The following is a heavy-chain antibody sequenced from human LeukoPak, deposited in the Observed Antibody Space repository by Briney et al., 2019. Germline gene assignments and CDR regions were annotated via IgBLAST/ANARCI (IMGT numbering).Heavy chain of an antibody. CDR1: GFTFSSYG. CDR3: ASLRRILVWSDDY. Sequence: LAGGSLRLSCAASGFTFSSYGIHWVRQAPGKGLEWVAFIRYDGSNKYYADSVKGRFTISRDNSKSTLYLQMNSLRVEDTAVYCCASLRRILVWSDDYWGQGTLVTVSS. CDR2: IRYDGSNK. V-gene: IGHV3-30*02. D-gene: IGHD3-22*01. J-gene: IGHJ4*02.